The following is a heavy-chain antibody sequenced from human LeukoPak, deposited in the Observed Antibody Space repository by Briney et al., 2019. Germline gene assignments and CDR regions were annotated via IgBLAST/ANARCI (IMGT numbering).Heavy chain of an antibody. J-gene: IGHJ4*02. V-gene: IGHV4-61*02. CDR2: IYSSGST. Sequence: SETLSLTCNVSGGSISSGSYYWSWIRQPAGKGLEWIGRIYSSGSTNYNPSLKSRVTISVDTSKNQFSLKLSSVTAADTAVYYCARDCRSTSCYDYWGQGTLVTVSS. CDR3: ARDCRSTSCYDY. CDR1: GGSISSGSYY. D-gene: IGHD2-2*01.